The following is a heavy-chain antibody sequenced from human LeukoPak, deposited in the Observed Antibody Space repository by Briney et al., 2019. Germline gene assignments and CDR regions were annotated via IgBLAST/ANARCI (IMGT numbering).Heavy chain of an antibody. CDR1: GFTFSYYS. CDR2: ISSSSSTI. J-gene: IGHJ5*02. V-gene: IGHV3-48*01. Sequence: PGGSLRLSCAASGFTFSYYSMNWVRQAPGKGLEWVSYISSSSSTIYYADSVKGRFTISRDNAKNSLYLQMNSLRAEDTAVYYCARDSTVFGVVAQRNWFDPWGRGTLVTVSS. D-gene: IGHD3-3*01. CDR3: ARDSTVFGVVAQRNWFDP.